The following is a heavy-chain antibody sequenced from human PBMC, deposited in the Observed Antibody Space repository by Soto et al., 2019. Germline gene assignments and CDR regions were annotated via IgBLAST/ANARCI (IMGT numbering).Heavy chain of an antibody. J-gene: IGHJ4*02. CDR3: ARDGMTTGDT. D-gene: IGHD2-21*02. CDR1: GVAVRSYT. Sequence: SETLSLTCIVSGVAVRSYTWSWVRQPANKGLEWIGRVFSSVSATYNPSLKSRVSISMDTPENRISLKLDSVTAADAGVYFCARDGMTTGDTWGPGTLVTVSS. V-gene: IGHV4-4*07. CDR2: VFSSVSA.